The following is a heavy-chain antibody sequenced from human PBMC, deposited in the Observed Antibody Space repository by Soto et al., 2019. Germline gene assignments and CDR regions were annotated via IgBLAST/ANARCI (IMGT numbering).Heavy chain of an antibody. J-gene: IGHJ4*02. Sequence: PXATLSLTSTVSGGSVSSGSYYWSWIRQPPGKGLEWIGYIYYSGSTNYNPSLKSRVTISVDTSKNQFSLKLSSVTAADTAVYYCARGLRGRWYYDSSGYPETYFDYWGQRTLVTVSS. V-gene: IGHV4-61*01. CDR2: IYYSGST. CDR3: ARGLRGRWYYDSSGYPETYFDY. CDR1: GGSVSSGSYY. D-gene: IGHD3-22*01.